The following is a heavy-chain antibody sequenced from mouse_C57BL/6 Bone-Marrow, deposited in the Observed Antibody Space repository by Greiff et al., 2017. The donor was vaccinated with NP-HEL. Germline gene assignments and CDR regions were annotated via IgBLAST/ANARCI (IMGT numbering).Heavy chain of an antibody. J-gene: IGHJ4*01. CDR1: GFTFSDYG. V-gene: IGHV5-17*01. Sequence: DVQLVESGGGLVKPGGSLKLSCAASGFTFSDYGMHWVRQAPEKGLAWVAYISSGSSTIYYADTVKGRFTISRDNAKNTLFLQMTSLRSEDTAMYYCARDMDYWGQGTSVTVSS. CDR3: ARDMDY. CDR2: ISSGSSTI.